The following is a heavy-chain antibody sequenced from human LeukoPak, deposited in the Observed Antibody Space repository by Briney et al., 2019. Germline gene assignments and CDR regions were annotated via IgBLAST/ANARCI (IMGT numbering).Heavy chain of an antibody. J-gene: IGHJ4*02. D-gene: IGHD6-13*01. CDR2: ISGSGSSR. Sequence: GGSLRLSCSASGFTFSSYEMNWVRQAPGKGLEWVSYISGSGSSRYYADSVKGRFTISRDNTRNSLYLQMDSLRAEDTALYYCARVEQQLVRGYWGQGTLVTVSS. CDR3: ARVEQQLVRGY. V-gene: IGHV3-48*03. CDR1: GFTFSSYE.